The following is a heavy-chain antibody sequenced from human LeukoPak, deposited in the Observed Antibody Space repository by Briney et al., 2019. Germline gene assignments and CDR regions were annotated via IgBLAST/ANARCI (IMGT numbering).Heavy chain of an antibody. V-gene: IGHV1-24*01. CDR3: AAATTWSRHYDY. CDR1: GYSLTELS. D-gene: IGHD2/OR15-2a*01. J-gene: IGHJ4*02. Sequence: ASVKVSCKASGYSLTELSVHWVRQAPGKGLDWMGGFDPEDGERVYAQKFRDKVTMTEDTSTYTAYMELSRLRSEDTAVYYCAAATTWSRHYDYWGQGTPVTVSS. CDR2: FDPEDGER.